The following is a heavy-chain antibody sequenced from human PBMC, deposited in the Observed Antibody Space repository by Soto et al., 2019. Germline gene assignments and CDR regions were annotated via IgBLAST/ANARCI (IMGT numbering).Heavy chain of an antibody. Sequence: GESLKISCKGSGYSFTSYWIGWVRQMPGQGLEWMGIIYPGDSDTRYSPSFQGQVTISADKSISTAYLQWSSLKASDTAMYYCARHQTVREGHSSSWYVRDWFDPWGQGTLVTVSS. V-gene: IGHV5-51*01. D-gene: IGHD6-13*01. CDR2: IYPGDSDT. CDR1: GYSFTSYW. CDR3: ARHQTVREGHSSSWYVRDWFDP. J-gene: IGHJ5*02.